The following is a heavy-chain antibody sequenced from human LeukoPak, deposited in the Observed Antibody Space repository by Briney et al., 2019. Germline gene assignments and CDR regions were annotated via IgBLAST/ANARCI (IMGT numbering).Heavy chain of an antibody. D-gene: IGHD2-2*01. V-gene: IGHV3-11*06. J-gene: IGHJ5*02. CDR3: ARSLGTIDNWFDP. CDR2: ISSSSSYT. Sequence: GGSLRLSCAASGFTFSDHYMSWIRQAPGKGLEWVSYISSSSSYTNYADSVKGRFTISRDNAKNSLYLQMNSLRAEDTAVYYCARSLGTIDNWFDPWGQGTLVTVSS. CDR1: GFTFSDHY.